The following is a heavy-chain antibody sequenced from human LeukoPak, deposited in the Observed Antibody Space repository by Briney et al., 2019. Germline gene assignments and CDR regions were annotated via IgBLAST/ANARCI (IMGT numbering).Heavy chain of an antibody. V-gene: IGHV4-34*01. CDR1: GGSFSGYY. Sequence: SETLSLTCAVYGGSFSGYYWSWIRQPPGKGLEWIGEINHSGSTNYNPSLKSRVTISVDTSKKQFSLKLSSVTAADTAVYYCARAGSCGSTSCAPVRRKGTYYYYMDVWGKGTTVTVSS. CDR3: ARAGSCGSTSCAPVRRKGTYYYYMDV. D-gene: IGHD2-2*01. CDR2: INHSGST. J-gene: IGHJ6*03.